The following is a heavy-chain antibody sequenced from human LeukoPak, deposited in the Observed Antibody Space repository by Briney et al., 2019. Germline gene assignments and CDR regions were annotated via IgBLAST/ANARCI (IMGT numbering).Heavy chain of an antibody. CDR3: ARDTDGGWFDP. CDR2: IYYSGST. J-gene: IGHJ5*02. CDR1: GGSISSYY. V-gene: IGHV4-59*13. Sequence: SETLSLTCTVSGGSISSYYWSWIRQPPGKGLEGIGYIYYSGSTNYNPSLKSRVTISVDTSKNQFSLKLSSVTAADTAVYYCARDTDGGWFDPWGQGTLVTVSS.